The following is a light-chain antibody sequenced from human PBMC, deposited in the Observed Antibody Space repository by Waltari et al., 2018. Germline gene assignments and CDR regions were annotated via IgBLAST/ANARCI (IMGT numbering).Light chain of an antibody. V-gene: IGLV3-10*01. CDR3: YSTDFSGHDRV. Sequence: SYALTQPPSVSVSPGQTARITCSGDALSKKYAYWYQQKSGQAPVLVLYEDIKRPTGIPERFSGSSSGTTATLTISGAHGDDEADYYCYSTDFSGHDRVFGGGTKLTIL. CDR2: EDI. CDR1: ALSKKY. J-gene: IGLJ3*02.